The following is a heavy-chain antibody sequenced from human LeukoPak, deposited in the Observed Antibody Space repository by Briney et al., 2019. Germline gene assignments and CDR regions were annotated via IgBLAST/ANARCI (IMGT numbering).Heavy chain of an antibody. V-gene: IGHV3-11*04. J-gene: IGHJ4*02. CDR2: ISSSGSTI. Sequence: PGGSLRLSCAASGFTFSDYYMSWIRQAPGKGLEWVSYISSSGSTIYYADSVKGRFTISRDNSKNTLYLQMNSLRAEDAAVYYCAKDKALTSLDYWGQGTLVTVSS. CDR3: AKDKALTSLDY. D-gene: IGHD3-3*02. CDR1: GFTFSDYY.